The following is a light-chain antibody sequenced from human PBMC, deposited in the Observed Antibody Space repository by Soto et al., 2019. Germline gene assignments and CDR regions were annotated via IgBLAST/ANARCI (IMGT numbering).Light chain of an antibody. Sequence: IQLTQSPSSLSASVGDRVTITCRASQGISSYLAWYQQKPGKAPKLLIYGASTLEGGVPFRFSGSGSGTDFTLIISSLQPEDFATYYCQQLNTCPITFGQGTRLEIK. CDR2: GAS. J-gene: IGKJ5*01. CDR1: QGISSY. V-gene: IGKV1-9*01. CDR3: QQLNTCPIT.